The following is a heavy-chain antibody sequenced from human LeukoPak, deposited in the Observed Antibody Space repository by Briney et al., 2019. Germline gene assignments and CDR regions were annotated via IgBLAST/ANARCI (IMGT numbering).Heavy chain of an antibody. D-gene: IGHD1-26*01. CDR3: AKGHGGTYYYFDF. V-gene: IGHV3-23*01. Sequence: GGSLRLSCAASGFSFSNYAMSWVRQAPGKGLEWVSTISGSGGSTYYTDSVKGRFTISRDNSKNTLYLQMNSLRAEDTAVYYCAKGHGGTYYYFDFWGQGTLVTVSS. J-gene: IGHJ4*02. CDR1: GFSFSNYA. CDR2: ISGSGGST.